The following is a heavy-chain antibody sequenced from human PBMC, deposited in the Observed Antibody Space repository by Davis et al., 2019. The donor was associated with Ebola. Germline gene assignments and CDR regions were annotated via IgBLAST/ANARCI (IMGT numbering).Heavy chain of an antibody. CDR1: GGSFSGYY. J-gene: IGHJ4*02. D-gene: IGHD1-26*01. Sequence: MPSETLSLTCAVYGGSFSGYYWSWIRQPLGKGLEWVGEINHSGSTNYNPSLKSRVTISVDTSKNQFSLKLSSVTAADTAVYYCARPVVGAARVDYWGQGTLVTVSS. V-gene: IGHV4-34*01. CDR2: INHSGST. CDR3: ARPVVGAARVDY.